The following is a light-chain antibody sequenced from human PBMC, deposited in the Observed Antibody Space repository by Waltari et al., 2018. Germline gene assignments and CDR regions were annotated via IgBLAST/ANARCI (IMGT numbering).Light chain of an antibody. CDR1: QSISSY. CDR3: QQGHSTPRT. V-gene: IGKV1-39*01. Sequence: DIQMTQSPSSLSASVGDRVTITRRASQSISSYLYWYQQKPEKAPQLLIYAASSLQSGVPSRFSGSGSGTDFTLTITSLQPEDFATYFCQQGHSTPRTFGQGTKVEIK. CDR2: AAS. J-gene: IGKJ1*01.